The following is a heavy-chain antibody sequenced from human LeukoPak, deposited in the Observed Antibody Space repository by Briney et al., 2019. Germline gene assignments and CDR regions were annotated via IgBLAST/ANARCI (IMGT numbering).Heavy chain of an antibody. Sequence: GGSLRLSCAASGFTVSSNYMSWVRQAPGKGLEWVSVIYRGGSTYYADSVKGRFTISRDNSKNTLYLQMNSLRAEDTAVYYCARYYYDSSGARRDAFDIWGPGKMVTVSS. V-gene: IGHV3-53*01. CDR2: IYRGGST. CDR1: GFTVSSNY. CDR3: ARYYYDSSGARRDAFDI. J-gene: IGHJ3*02. D-gene: IGHD3-22*01.